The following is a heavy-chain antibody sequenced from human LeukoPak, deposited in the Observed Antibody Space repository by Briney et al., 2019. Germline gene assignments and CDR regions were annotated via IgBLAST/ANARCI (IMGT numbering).Heavy chain of an antibody. Sequence: SQTLSLTCAISGDSVSSNTGGWNWIRQSPSRGLEWLGRTYYRSKWYYDYAVSVKSRITINPDTSKNQFSLQLNSVTPEDTAVHYCARGGLVASIRGYFDYWAQGTLVTVSS. J-gene: IGHJ4*02. CDR2: TYYRSKWYY. D-gene: IGHD5-12*01. CDR1: GDSVSSNTGG. CDR3: ARGGLVASIRGYFDY. V-gene: IGHV6-1*01.